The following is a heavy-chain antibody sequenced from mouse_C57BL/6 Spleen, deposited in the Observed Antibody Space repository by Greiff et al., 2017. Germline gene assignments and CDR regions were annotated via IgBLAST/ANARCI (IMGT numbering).Heavy chain of an antibody. Sequence: QVQLQQPGAELVRPGTSVKLSCKASGYTFTSYWMHWVKQRPGQGLEWIGVIDPSDSYTNYNQKFKGKATLTVDTSSNTAYMQLSSRTTEDSAIYYCARGLGPGPWFAYWGQGTLVTVSA. J-gene: IGHJ3*01. V-gene: IGHV1-59*01. CDR2: IDPSDSYT. CDR3: ARGLGPGPWFAY. CDR1: GYTFTSYW. D-gene: IGHD4-1*01.